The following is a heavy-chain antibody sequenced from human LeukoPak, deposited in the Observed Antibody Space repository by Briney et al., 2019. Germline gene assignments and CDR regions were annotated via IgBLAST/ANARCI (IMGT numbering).Heavy chain of an antibody. CDR2: ISGSGGST. CDR3: AKDKLFRVTTFDY. J-gene: IGHJ4*02. Sequence: GRSLRLSCAASGFTFSSYGIYWVRQAPGKGLEWVSAISGSGGSTYYTDSVKGRFTISRDNSKNTLYLQMNSLRAEDTAVYYCAKDKLFRVTTFDYWGQGTLVTVSS. V-gene: IGHV3-23*01. D-gene: IGHD4-11*01. CDR1: GFTFSSYG.